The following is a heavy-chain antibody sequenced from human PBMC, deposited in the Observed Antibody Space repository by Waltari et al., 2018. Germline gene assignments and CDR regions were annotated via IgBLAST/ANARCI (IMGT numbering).Heavy chain of an antibody. D-gene: IGHD6-13*01. V-gene: IGHV4-38-2*01. CDR3: ARRAAIAATGPTYYMDV. Sequence: QVQLQESGPGLVKPSETLSLTCAVSGYSISSGYYWGWIRQPPGKGLEWIGSIYHSGSTDYNPSLKSRVTISVDTSKNQFSRKLSSVTAADTAVYYCARRAAIAATGPTYYMDVWGKGTTVTVSS. J-gene: IGHJ6*03. CDR1: GYSISSGYY. CDR2: IYHSGST.